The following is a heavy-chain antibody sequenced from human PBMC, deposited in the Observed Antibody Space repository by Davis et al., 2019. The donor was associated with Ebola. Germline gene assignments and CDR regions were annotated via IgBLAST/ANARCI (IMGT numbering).Heavy chain of an antibody. D-gene: IGHD3-10*01. CDR1: GFTFSSYW. Sequence: GESLKISCAASGFTFSSYWMHWVRQAPGKGLVWVSRINSDGSSTSYADSVKGRFTISRDNAKNTLYLQMNSLRAEDTAVYYCASPSSITMVQGVIMPPPMGFDYWGQGTLVTVSS. V-gene: IGHV3-74*01. CDR2: INSDGSST. J-gene: IGHJ4*02. CDR3: ASPSSITMVQGVIMPPPMGFDY.